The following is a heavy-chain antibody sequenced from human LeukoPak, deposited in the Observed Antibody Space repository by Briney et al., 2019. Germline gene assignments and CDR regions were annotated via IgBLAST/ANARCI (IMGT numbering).Heavy chain of an antibody. Sequence: PSETLSLTCTLSGDSISSSSYYWGWIRQPPGKGLAWIGYIYYSGSTNYNASLKSRVTISVDTSKKQLSLKLSSVTAADTAVDYCARSDPGLLYGLDYWGQGPLVTVSS. CDR1: GDSISSSSYY. V-gene: IGHV4-61*05. CDR3: ARSDPGLLYGLDY. D-gene: IGHD2-2*02. CDR2: IYYSGST. J-gene: IGHJ4*02.